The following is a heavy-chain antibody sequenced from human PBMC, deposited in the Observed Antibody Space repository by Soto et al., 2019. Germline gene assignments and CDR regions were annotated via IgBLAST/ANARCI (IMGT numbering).Heavy chain of an antibody. CDR2: IYYSGST. Sequence: LFLTCTVSGGSISSSSYYWGWIRQPPVKGLEWIGSIYYSGSTYYNPSLKSRVAISVDTSKNQFSLKLSSVTAADTAVYYCARHVRYCSSTSCQMGYGMDVWGQGTTVTVSS. D-gene: IGHD2-2*01. J-gene: IGHJ6*02. V-gene: IGHV4-39*01. CDR1: GGSISSSSYY. CDR3: ARHVRYCSSTSCQMGYGMDV.